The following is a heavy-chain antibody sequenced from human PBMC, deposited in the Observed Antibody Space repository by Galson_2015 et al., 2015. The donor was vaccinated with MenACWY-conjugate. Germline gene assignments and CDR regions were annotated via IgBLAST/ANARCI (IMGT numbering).Heavy chain of an antibody. J-gene: IGHJ4*02. D-gene: IGHD5-12*01. Sequence: QSGAEVKKPGASLQVSCTASGYTFTSYGISWVRQAPGQGLEWMGWISAYNGNTNYAQKLQVRVTITADKSTSTAYMELRSLRSDDTAVYYCARDSGYSGYDENFDYWGQGTLVTVSS. CDR1: GYTFTSYG. CDR3: ARDSGYSGYDENFDY. CDR2: ISAYNGNT. V-gene: IGHV1-18*01.